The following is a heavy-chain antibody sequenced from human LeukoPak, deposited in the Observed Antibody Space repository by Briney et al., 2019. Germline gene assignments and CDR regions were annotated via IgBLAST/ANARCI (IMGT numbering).Heavy chain of an antibody. D-gene: IGHD3-9*01. CDR3: ARGGLYYDILTGSDAFDI. CDR1: GYSFTSYW. J-gene: IGHJ3*02. V-gene: IGHV5-51*01. CDR2: IYPGDSDT. Sequence: GESLKISCKGSGYSFTSYWIGWVRQMPGKDLEWMAIIYPGDSDTRYSPSFQGQVTISADKSISTAYLQWSILKASDTAMYYCARGGLYYDILTGSDAFDIWGQGTMVTVSS.